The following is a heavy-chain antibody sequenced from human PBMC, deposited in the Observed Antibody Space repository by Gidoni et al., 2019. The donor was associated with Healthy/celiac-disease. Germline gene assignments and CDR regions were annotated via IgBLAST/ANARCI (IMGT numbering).Heavy chain of an antibody. D-gene: IGHD4-17*01. Sequence: EVQMLESGGGLVQPGASLRLSCPASGFTFISYSMNWVRQAPGKGLEWVAYISSSSSTIYYAESVKGRFTISRDNAKNSLYLQMNSLRDEDTAVYYCARDRGYYGDYQVPIDYWGQGTLVTVSS. J-gene: IGHJ4*02. CDR1: GFTFISYS. CDR2: ISSSSSTI. V-gene: IGHV3-48*02. CDR3: ARDRGYYGDYQVPIDY.